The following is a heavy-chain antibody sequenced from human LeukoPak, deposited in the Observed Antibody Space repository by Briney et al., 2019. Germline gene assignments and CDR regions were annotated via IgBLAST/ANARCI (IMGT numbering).Heavy chain of an antibody. D-gene: IGHD1-26*01. V-gene: IGHV4-59*01. J-gene: IGHJ6*02. CDR2: IYYSGST. CDR3: ARGGTVRNGMDV. Sequence: SETLSLTCTVSGGSISSYYWSWIRQPPGKGLEWIGYIYYSGSTNYYPSLKSRVTISVDTSRNQFSLKLSSVTAADTAVYYCARGGTVRNGMDVWGQGTTVTVSS. CDR1: GGSISSYY.